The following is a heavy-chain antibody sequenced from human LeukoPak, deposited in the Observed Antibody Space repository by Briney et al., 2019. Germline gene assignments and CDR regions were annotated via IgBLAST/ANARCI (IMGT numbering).Heavy chain of an antibody. CDR2: ITYSGGST. D-gene: IGHD3-10*02. CDR1: GFTFSNYA. J-gene: IGHJ6*04. V-gene: IGHV3-23*01. Sequence: GGSLRLSCAASGFTFSNYAMNWVRQAPGKGLEWVSAITYSGGSTYYADSVKGRFTISRDNAKNSLYLQMNSLRAEDTAVYYCAELGITMIGGVWGKGTTVTISS. CDR3: AELGITMIGGV.